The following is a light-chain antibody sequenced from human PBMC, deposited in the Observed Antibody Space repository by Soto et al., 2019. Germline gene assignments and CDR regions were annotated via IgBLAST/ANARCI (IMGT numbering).Light chain of an antibody. J-gene: IGKJ4*01. CDR1: QSVSSSF. V-gene: IGKV3-20*01. CDR3: QQYGNSIT. Sequence: IVLTQSPGTLSXSXXXXXALXXXATQSVSSSFLAWYQQRPGQAPRLLIFGASNRATGIPDRFSGSGSGTDSSLTISRLEPEDCAVYYCQQYGNSITFGGGTKVDIK. CDR2: GAS.